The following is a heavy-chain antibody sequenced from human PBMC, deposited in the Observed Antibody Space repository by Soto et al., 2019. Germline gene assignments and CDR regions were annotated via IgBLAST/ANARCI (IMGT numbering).Heavy chain of an antibody. J-gene: IGHJ5*02. CDR2: ISAYNGNT. D-gene: IGHD3-3*01. Sequence: QVQLVQSGAEVKKPGASVKVSCKASGYTFTSYGISWVRQAPGQGLEWMGWISAYNGNTNYAQQLQGRVTMTTDISPSTAYMELRSLKSDDTAVYYCASGSISITIFGVVTSNWFDHWGQGTLVTVSS. V-gene: IGHV1-18*01. CDR3: ASGSISITIFGVVTSNWFDH. CDR1: GYTFTSYG.